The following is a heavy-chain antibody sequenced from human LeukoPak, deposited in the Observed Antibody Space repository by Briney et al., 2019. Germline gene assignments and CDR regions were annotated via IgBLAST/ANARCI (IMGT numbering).Heavy chain of an antibody. CDR3: ARGAMVTSTMSYFDY. CDR2: IKQDGSEK. J-gene: IGHJ4*02. V-gene: IGHV3-7*01. Sequence: GGSLRLSCAASGFTFSSYWMSWVRQAPGKGLEWVAHIKQDGSEKYYVHSVKGRFTISRDNAKSSLYLQMNSLRAEDTAVYYCARGAMVTSTMSYFDYWGQGTLVTVSS. CDR1: GFTFSSYW. D-gene: IGHD5-18*01.